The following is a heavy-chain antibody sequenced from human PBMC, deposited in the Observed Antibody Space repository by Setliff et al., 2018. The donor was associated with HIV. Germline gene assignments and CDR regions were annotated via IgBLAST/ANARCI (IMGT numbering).Heavy chain of an antibody. CDR3: TRPYYYASGSYDY. CDR1: GFTFSNYG. V-gene: IGHV3-30*03. CDR2: ISYDGSNK. J-gene: IGHJ4*02. D-gene: IGHD3-10*01. Sequence: GGSLRLSCAASGFTFSNYGMHWVRQAPGKGLEWVAVISYDGSNKYYGDSVKGRFTISRDNYKNTVFLQMNSLRVDDSALYYCTRPYYYASGSYDYWGQGTLVTVSS.